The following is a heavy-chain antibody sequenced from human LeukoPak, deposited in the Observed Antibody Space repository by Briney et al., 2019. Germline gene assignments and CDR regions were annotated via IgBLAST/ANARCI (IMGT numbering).Heavy chain of an antibody. J-gene: IGHJ4*02. Sequence: ASVKVFCKASGYSFTDYYIHWVRLAPGQGLEWMGWINPKSGGTHYAQKFQGRVSMTRDTSINTVHLELSSLKTNDTAVYYCARTREGVWGSYSPWGQGTLVTVSS. CDR3: ARTREGVWGSYSP. CDR1: GYSFTDYY. CDR2: INPKSGGT. D-gene: IGHD3-16*01. V-gene: IGHV1-2*02.